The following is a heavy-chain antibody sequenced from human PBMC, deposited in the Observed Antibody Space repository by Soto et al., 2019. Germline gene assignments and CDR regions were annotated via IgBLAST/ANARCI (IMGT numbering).Heavy chain of an antibody. CDR1: GYTFTSYG. D-gene: IGHD3-10*01. Sequence: ASVKVSCKASGYTFTSYGISRVRQAPGQGLEWMGWISAYNGNKNYAQKLQGRVTMTTDTSTSTAYMELRSLRSDDTAVYYCARRGLWFGELPTFDIWGQGTMVTVSS. CDR3: ARRGLWFGELPTFDI. V-gene: IGHV1-18*01. CDR2: ISAYNGNK. J-gene: IGHJ3*02.